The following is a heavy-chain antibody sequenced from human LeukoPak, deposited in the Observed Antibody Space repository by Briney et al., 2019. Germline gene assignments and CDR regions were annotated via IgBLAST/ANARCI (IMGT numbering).Heavy chain of an antibody. CDR2: IWYDGSNK. Sequence: GGSLRLSCAASGFTFSSYGMHWVRQAPGKGLEWVAVIWYDGSNKYYADSVKGRFTISRDNSKNTLYLQMNSLRAEDTAVYYCAKGTVGYYYDSSGWDYFEYWGQGTLVTVSS. V-gene: IGHV3-33*06. J-gene: IGHJ4*02. CDR1: GFTFSSYG. CDR3: AKGTVGYYYDSSGWDYFEY. D-gene: IGHD3-22*01.